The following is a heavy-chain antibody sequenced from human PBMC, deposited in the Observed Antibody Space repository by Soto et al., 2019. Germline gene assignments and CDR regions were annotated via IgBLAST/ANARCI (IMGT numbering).Heavy chain of an antibody. D-gene: IGHD1-26*01. V-gene: IGHV3-23*01. CDR2: ILTSDSST. Sequence: GGSLRLSCAASGFTFTEYAMSWVRQAPGKGLEWVSTILTSDSSTYYADSVQGRFTVSRDNSKNTVYLQMTSLRAEDTAIYYCANSASGSSQSGGFDYWGQGTLVTVSS. CDR3: ANSASGSSQSGGFDY. J-gene: IGHJ4*02. CDR1: GFTFTEYA.